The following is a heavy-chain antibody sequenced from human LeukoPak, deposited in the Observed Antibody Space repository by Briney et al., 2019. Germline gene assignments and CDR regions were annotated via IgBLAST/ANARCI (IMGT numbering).Heavy chain of an antibody. CDR2: INTKTGSP. Sequence: SVNVSCKGSGYTFINYPMIWVRQAPGGGLEWMGWINTKTGSPTYAQGFTGRFVFSLDTSVSTAYLQISGLKAEDTAVYYCARGGYSRGQGSPFDYWGQGTLVTVSS. V-gene: IGHV7-4-1*02. CDR1: GYTFINYP. J-gene: IGHJ4*02. D-gene: IGHD6-19*01. CDR3: ARGGYSRGQGSPFDY.